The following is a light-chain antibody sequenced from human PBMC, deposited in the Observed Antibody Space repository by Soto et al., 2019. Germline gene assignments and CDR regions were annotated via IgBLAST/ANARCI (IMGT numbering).Light chain of an antibody. Sequence: QSALTQPASVSGSPGQSITISFTGTSSDVGAYDYVSWYQHLPGKAPKLIIYDVSYRPSGVSNRFSGSKSGNTASLTISGLQAEDETDYHCSSYTSASTVMFGGGTQLTVL. V-gene: IGLV2-14*03. CDR2: DVS. J-gene: IGLJ3*02. CDR1: SSDVGAYDY. CDR3: SSYTSASTVM.